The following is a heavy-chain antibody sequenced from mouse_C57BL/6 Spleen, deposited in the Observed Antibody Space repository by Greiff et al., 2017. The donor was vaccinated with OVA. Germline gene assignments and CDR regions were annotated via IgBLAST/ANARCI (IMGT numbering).Heavy chain of an antibody. CDR2: INPNNGGT. CDR3: ARSSSGYVGDAMDY. J-gene: IGHJ4*01. Sequence: EVQLQESGPELVKPGASVKMSCKASGYTFTDYNMHWVKQSPGKSLEWIGYINPNNGGTSYNQKFKGKATLTVNKSSSTAYMELRSLTSEDSAVYYCARSSSGYVGDAMDYWGQGTSVTVSS. D-gene: IGHD3-2*02. CDR1: GYTFTDYN. V-gene: IGHV1-22*01.